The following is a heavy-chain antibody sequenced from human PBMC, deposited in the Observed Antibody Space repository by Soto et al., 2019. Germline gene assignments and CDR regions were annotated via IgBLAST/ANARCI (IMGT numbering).Heavy chain of an antibody. J-gene: IGHJ6*02. CDR3: ARNKDREQLGGNYYYALDV. CDR2: IIPIFRTP. V-gene: IGHV1-69*12. CDR1: GDTFDTFA. Sequence: QVQLVQSGAEVLKPGSSVKVSCKASGDTFDTFAISWVRQAPGQGLEWMGVIIPIFRTPDYAQKFQGRVTITADVSTSTAYMELSRLRSEDTAVYYCARNKDREQLGGNYYYALDVWGQGTTVTVSS. D-gene: IGHD1-1*01.